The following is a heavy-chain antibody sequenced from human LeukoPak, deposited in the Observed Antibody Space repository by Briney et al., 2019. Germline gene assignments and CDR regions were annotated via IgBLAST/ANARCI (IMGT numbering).Heavy chain of an antibody. CDR1: GGSISSSSYY. CDR3: ARDSQYRTSGINYMDV. CDR2: IYYSGST. V-gene: IGHV4-39*07. J-gene: IGHJ6*03. D-gene: IGHD3-10*01. Sequence: SETLSLTCTVSGGSISSSSYYWGWIRQPPGKGLEWIGSIYYSGSTYYNPSLKSRVTISVDTSKNQFSLKLSSVTAADTAVYYCARDSQYRTSGINYMDVWGKGTTVTVSS.